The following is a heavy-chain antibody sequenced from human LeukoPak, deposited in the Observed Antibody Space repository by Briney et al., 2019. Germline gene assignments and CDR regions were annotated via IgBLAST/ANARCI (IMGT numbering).Heavy chain of an antibody. V-gene: IGHV1-46*01. CDR1: GYTFTSYY. Sequence: GASVKVSCKASGYTFTSYYMHWVRQAPGQGLEWMGIINPSGGSTSYAQKFQGRVTMTRDTSTSTVYMELSSLRSEDTAVYYCARDFYYHDSSGYFPNDAFDIWGQGTMVTVSS. CDR3: ARDFYYHDSSGYFPNDAFDI. J-gene: IGHJ3*02. CDR2: INPSGGST. D-gene: IGHD3-22*01.